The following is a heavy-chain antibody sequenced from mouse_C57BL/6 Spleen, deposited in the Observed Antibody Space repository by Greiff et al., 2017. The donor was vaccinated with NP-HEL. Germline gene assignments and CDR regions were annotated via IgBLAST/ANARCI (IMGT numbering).Heavy chain of an antibody. V-gene: IGHV4-1*01. J-gene: IGHJ3*01. CDR3: ANDYDSWFAY. CDR1: GIDFSRYW. D-gene: IGHD2-4*01. CDR2: INPDSSRI. Sequence: TASGIDFSRYWTSWVRRAPGKGLEWIGEINPDSSRINYAPSRKEKFIISRDNAKNTLYLQMSKVRSEDKARDYRANDYDSWFAYWGQGTLVTVSA.